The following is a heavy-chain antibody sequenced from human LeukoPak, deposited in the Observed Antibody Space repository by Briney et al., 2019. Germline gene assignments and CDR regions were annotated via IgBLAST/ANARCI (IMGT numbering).Heavy chain of an antibody. D-gene: IGHD3/OR15-3a*01. CDR3: ARQTGSGLFILP. V-gene: IGHV4-34*01. J-gene: IGHJ4*02. Sequence: SETLSLTCAVYGASFSGYYWSWIRQPPGKGLEWVGEINHSGSTNYNPSLKSRVTISVDTSKTQFSLRLTSVTAADTAVYYCARQTGSGLFILPGGQGTLVTVSS. CDR2: INHSGST. CDR1: GASFSGYY.